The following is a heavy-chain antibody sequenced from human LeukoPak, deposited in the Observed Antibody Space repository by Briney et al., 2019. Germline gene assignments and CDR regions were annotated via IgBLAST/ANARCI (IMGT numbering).Heavy chain of an antibody. CDR1: GYTFTSYD. D-gene: IGHD3-9*01. CDR2: MNPNSGNT. V-gene: IGHV1-8*01. J-gene: IGHJ4*02. Sequence: ASVKVFCKASGYTFTSYDINWVRQATGQGLEWMGWMNPNSGNTGYAQKFQGRVTMTRNTSISTAYMELSSLRSEDTAVYYCARGRPYYDILTGYPTDFDYWGQGTLVTVSS. CDR3: ARGRPYYDILTGYPTDFDY.